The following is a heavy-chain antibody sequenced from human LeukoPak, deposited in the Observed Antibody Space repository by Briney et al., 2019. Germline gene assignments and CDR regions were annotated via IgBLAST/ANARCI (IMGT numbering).Heavy chain of an antibody. CDR1: GFTFDDYA. D-gene: IGHD3-22*01. J-gene: IGHJ5*02. V-gene: IGHV3-9*01. CDR3: AKDHYYDSSGKNWFDP. CDR2: ISWNSGSI. Sequence: GGSLRLSCAASGFTFDDYAMHWVRQAPGKGLEWVSGISWNSGSIGYADSVKGRFTISRDNAKNSLYLQMNSLRAEDTAVYYCAKDHYYDSSGKNWFDPWGQGTLVTVSS.